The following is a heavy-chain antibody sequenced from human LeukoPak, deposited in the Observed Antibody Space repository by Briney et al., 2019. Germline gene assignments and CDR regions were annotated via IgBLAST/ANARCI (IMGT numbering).Heavy chain of an antibody. CDR1: GFTFSSYS. Sequence: GGSLRLSCAASGFTFSSYSMNWVRQAPGKGLEWVSYISSNTTIYYADSLKGRFTISRDNAKNSLYLQMNSLRAEDTAVYYCARDTGWLAIDYWGQGTLVTVSS. CDR3: ARDTGWLAIDY. D-gene: IGHD6-19*01. J-gene: IGHJ4*02. V-gene: IGHV3-48*01. CDR2: ISSNTTI.